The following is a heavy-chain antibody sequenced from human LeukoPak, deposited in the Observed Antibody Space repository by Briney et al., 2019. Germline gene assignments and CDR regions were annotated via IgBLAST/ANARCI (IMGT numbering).Heavy chain of an antibody. J-gene: IGHJ4*02. CDR1: GYSFTNYW. CDR3: ARDQTENEAGYFDY. CDR2: IYPGDSDT. D-gene: IGHD6-19*01. V-gene: IGHV5-51*01. Sequence: PGESLKISCTGSGYSFTNYWIAWVRQMPGKGLEWMGIIYPGDSDTGYNPFFQGQVTISADKSISAAYMELSRLRSDDTAVYYCARDQTENEAGYFDYWGQGTLVTVSS.